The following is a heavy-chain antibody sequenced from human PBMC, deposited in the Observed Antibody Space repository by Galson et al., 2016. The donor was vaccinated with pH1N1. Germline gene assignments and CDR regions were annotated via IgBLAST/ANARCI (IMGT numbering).Heavy chain of an antibody. CDR2: IKYEGSEM. D-gene: IGHD3-16*01. J-gene: IGHJ5*01. CDR3: ARAVGWGRFDS. CDR1: GFTLNRYW. Sequence: SLRLSCATSGFTLNRYWMTWVRQAPGKGLEWVASIKYEGSEMKYWDSVKGRFTISRDNPKNSVYLQMNSLRAEDTALYYCARAVGWGRFDSWGQGTLVTVSS. V-gene: IGHV3-7*01.